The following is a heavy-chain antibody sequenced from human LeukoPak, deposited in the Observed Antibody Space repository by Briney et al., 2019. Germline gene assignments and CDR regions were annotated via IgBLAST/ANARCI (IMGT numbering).Heavy chain of an antibody. Sequence: SGGSLRLSCAVSGLTFSRSAMGWVRQTPGKGLEWVSGINDSGGNTYYADSVRGRFTISRDNSKNTLYLRMNSLRVEDTALYYCVKRVTSYWYFDLWGPGTLVTVSS. CDR1: GLTFSRSA. V-gene: IGHV3-23*01. CDR3: VKRVTSYWYFDL. J-gene: IGHJ2*01. CDR2: INDSGGNT. D-gene: IGHD2-21*02.